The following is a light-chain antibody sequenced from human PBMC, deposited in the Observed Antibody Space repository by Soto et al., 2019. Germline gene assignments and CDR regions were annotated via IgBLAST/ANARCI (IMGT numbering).Light chain of an antibody. CDR1: HGVSSY. CDR2: DTS. J-gene: IGKJ4*01. CDR3: QQRSYWPLT. V-gene: IGKV3-11*01. Sequence: EIVLTQSPATLSLSPGERATLSCRASHGVSSYLAWYQQKPGQAPRLLIYDTSNRATGIPARFSGSGSGTDFTLTISSLEPEDFAVYYCQQRSYWPLTFGGGTKVEIK.